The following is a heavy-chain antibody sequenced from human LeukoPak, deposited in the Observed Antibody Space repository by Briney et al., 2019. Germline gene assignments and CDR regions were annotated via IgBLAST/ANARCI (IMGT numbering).Heavy chain of an antibody. CDR3: ARTGYCSSTSCYADAFDI. V-gene: IGHV3-30*03. D-gene: IGHD2-2*01. Sequence: GGSLRLSCAASGFTFRSYGMHWVRQAPGKGLEWVAFISYDGSNKYYADSVKGRFTISRDNSKNTLYLQMNSLRAEDTAVYYCARTGYCSSTSCYADAFDIWGQGTMVTVSS. CDR1: GFTFRSYG. J-gene: IGHJ3*02. CDR2: ISYDGSNK.